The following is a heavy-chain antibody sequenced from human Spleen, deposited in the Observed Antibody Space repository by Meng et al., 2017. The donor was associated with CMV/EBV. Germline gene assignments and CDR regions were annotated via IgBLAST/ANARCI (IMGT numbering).Heavy chain of an antibody. CDR3: AHSPEYSSVGWFDP. CDR1: GFSRRTRVVG. J-gene: IGHJ5*02. Sequence: HNSLNYSAPTLVKPNHTLLLPFTFVGFSRRTRVVGVVLIHQPPGKAPEWPSLIYWDDDKRYSPSLKSRLTITKDTSKNQVVLTMTNMDPVDTATYYCAHSPEYSSVGWFDPWGQGTLVTVSS. D-gene: IGHD6-19*01. CDR2: IYWDDDK. V-gene: IGHV2-5*02.